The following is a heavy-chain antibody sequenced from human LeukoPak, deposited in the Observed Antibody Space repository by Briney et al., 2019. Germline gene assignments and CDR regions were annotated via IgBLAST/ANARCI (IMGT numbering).Heavy chain of an antibody. CDR3: ARAHDYYGSSGYYYYMDV. J-gene: IGHJ6*03. D-gene: IGHD3-22*01. V-gene: IGHV3-9*01. Sequence: GRFLRLSCAASGFTFDDYAMHWVRQAPGKGLEWVSGISWNSGSIGYADSVKGRFTISRDKAKKYLYLQMKSLRAEDTALYYCARAHDYYGSSGYYYYMDVWGKGTTVTVSS. CDR2: ISWNSGSI. CDR1: GFTFDDYA.